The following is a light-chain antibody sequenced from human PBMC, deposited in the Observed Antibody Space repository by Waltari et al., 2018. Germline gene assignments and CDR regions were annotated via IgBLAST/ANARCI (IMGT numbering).Light chain of an antibody. CDR1: RLGHKS. Sequence: SYDLTQPPSVSVSPGQTASVSCSGDRLGHKSVCWYQQKPGQSPVLIIYEDNKRPSGISGRFSGANSGNTATLTISGAQVMDEADYYCQAWDDSYVVFGGGTKLTVL. CDR2: EDN. CDR3: QAWDDSYVV. J-gene: IGLJ2*01. V-gene: IGLV3-1*01.